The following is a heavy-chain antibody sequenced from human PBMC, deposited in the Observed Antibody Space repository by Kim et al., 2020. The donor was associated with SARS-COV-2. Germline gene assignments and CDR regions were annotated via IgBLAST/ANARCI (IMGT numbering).Heavy chain of an antibody. CDR3: ARDATIFGVVIIPVFGY. D-gene: IGHD3-3*01. V-gene: IGHV3-30*01. J-gene: IGHJ4*02. Sequence: ARFPISRNNSKNTLYLQMNSLKAKDTAVYYCARDATIFGVVIIPVFGYWGQGTLVTVSS.